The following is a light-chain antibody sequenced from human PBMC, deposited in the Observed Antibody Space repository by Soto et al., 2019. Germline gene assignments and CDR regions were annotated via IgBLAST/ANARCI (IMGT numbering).Light chain of an antibody. J-gene: IGKJ4*01. V-gene: IGKV3-15*01. CDR1: QSVGSN. CDR2: GAS. Sequence: ERVMTQSPATLSVSPGERATLSCRASQSVGSNLAWYQQNPGQAPRLLIYGASTRATGIPARFSGSGSGTEFTLTISSLQSEDFAVYYCQQYNNWPLTFGGGTKVEIK. CDR3: QQYNNWPLT.